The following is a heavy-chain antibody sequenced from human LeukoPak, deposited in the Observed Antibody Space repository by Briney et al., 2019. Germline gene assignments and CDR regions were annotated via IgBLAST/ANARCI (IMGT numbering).Heavy chain of an antibody. V-gene: IGHV3-33*01. D-gene: IGHD3-22*01. Sequence: EGSLRLSCAASGFTFSSYGMHWVRQAPGKGLEWVAVIWYDGSNKYYADSVKGRFTISRDNSKNTLYVQMNSLRAEDTAVYYCARGKYYYDSSGYYYGDLLYYFDYWGQGTLVTVSS. CDR3: ARGKYYYDSSGYYYGDLLYYFDY. CDR2: IWYDGSNK. CDR1: GFTFSSYG. J-gene: IGHJ4*02.